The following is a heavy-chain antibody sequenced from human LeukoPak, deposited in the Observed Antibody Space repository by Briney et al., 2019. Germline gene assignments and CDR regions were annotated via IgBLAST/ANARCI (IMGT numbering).Heavy chain of an antibody. J-gene: IGHJ4*02. V-gene: IGHV4-39*07. D-gene: IGHD2-21*01. CDR3: ARGVVIAPQTFDY. CDR1: GGSISSSSYY. CDR2: IYYSGST. Sequence: PSETLSLTCTVSGGSISSSSYYWGWIRQPPGKGLEWIGSIYYSGSTYYNPSLKSRVTISVDTSKNQFSLRLSSVTAADTAVYYCARGVVIAPQTFDYWGQGTLVTVSS.